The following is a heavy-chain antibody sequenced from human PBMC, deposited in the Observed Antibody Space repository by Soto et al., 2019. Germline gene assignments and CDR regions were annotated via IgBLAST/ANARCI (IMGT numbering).Heavy chain of an antibody. CDR2: FDHEDGET. CDR3: ATALGGLFAFDI. CDR1: GYTLTELS. D-gene: IGHD3-16*01. J-gene: IGHJ3*02. Sequence: ASVKVSCKVSGYTLTELSMHWVRQAPGKGLEWMGGFDHEDGETIYAQKFQGRVTMTEDTSTDTAYMELSSLRSEDTAVYYCATALGGLFAFDIWGQGTMVTVSS. V-gene: IGHV1-24*01.